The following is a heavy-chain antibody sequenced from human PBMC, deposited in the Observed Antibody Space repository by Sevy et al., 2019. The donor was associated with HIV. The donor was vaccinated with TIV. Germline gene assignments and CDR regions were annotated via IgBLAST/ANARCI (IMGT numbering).Heavy chain of an antibody. CDR3: AKDRVSGSYYAGDFDY. V-gene: IGHV3-23*01. CDR2: ITYSGGST. J-gene: IGHJ4*02. CDR1: GFIFNSYG. D-gene: IGHD1-26*01. Sequence: GGSLRLSCAASGFIFNSYGMSWVRQAPGKGMEWVSVITYSGGSTYYADSVKGRFTISRDNSKNTLYLQMNSLRAEDTAVYYCAKDRVSGSYYAGDFDYWGQGTLVTVSS.